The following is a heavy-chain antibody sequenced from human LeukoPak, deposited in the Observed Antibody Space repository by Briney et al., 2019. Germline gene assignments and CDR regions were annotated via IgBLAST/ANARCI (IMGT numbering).Heavy chain of an antibody. J-gene: IGHJ4*02. CDR1: GFTFSSYW. D-gene: IGHD2-21*01. Sequence: PGGSLRLSCAASGFTFSSYWMSWVRQAPGKGQEWVANINQDGSQENYVDSVKGRFTISRDNAKNSLSLQMNTLTVDDTAVYYCARSLWPEDFWGQGTLVAVSS. V-gene: IGHV3-7*02. CDR3: ARSLWPEDF. CDR2: INQDGSQE.